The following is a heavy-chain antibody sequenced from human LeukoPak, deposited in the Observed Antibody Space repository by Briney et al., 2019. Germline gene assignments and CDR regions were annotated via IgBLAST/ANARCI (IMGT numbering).Heavy chain of an antibody. D-gene: IGHD4-17*01. Sequence: GGSLRLSCAASGFTFSDYYMSWIRQAPGKGLEWVSYISSSGSTIYYADSVKGRFTISRDNAKSSLYLQMNSLRAEDTAVYYCARDSTTVTTGGDYYYYMDVWGKGTTVTVSS. CDR3: ARDSTTVTTGGDYYYYMDV. J-gene: IGHJ6*03. CDR1: GFTFSDYY. CDR2: ISSSGSTI. V-gene: IGHV3-11*01.